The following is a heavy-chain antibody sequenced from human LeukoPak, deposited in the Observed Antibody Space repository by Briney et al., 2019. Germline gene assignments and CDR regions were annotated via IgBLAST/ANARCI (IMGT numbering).Heavy chain of an antibody. V-gene: IGHV3-15*01. CDR3: AKEGFGD. J-gene: IGHJ4*02. CDR2: IKSKTDGGTT. CDR1: GFTFSNAW. D-gene: IGHD3-10*01. Sequence: GGSLRLSCAASGFTFSNAWMSWVRQAPGKGLEWVGRIKSKTDGGTTDYAAPVKGRFTISRDDSKNTLYLQMNSLRADDTALYYCAKEGFGDWGQGTLVTVSS.